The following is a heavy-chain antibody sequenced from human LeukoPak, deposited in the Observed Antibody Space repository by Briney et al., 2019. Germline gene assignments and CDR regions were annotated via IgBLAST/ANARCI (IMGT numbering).Heavy chain of an antibody. CDR1: GFIFGSCA. J-gene: IGHJ6*03. CDR3: AKYGVDCSSTSCYPLYYMDV. V-gene: IGHV3-23*01. CDR2: ISAAGSNI. D-gene: IGHD2-2*01. Sequence: GGSLRLSCAASGFIFGSCAMTWVRQAPGKGLEWVSSISAAGSNIQYADSVKGRFTISRDNPKTTLYLQMNSLSAEDTAVYYCAKYGVDCSSTSCYPLYYMDVWGKGTTVTVSS.